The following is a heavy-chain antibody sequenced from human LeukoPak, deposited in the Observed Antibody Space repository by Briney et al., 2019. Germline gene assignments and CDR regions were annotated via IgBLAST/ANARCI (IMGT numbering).Heavy chain of an antibody. V-gene: IGHV3-23*01. D-gene: IGHD4-17*01. CDR1: GFTFSSYA. Sequence: PGGSLRLSCAASGFTFSSYAMSWVRQAPGKGLEWVSAISGSGGSTYYADSVRGRFTISRDNSKNTLYLQMNSLRAEDTAVYYCAKQSITVTTSNWFDPWGQGTLVTVSS. J-gene: IGHJ5*02. CDR3: AKQSITVTTSNWFDP. CDR2: ISGSGGST.